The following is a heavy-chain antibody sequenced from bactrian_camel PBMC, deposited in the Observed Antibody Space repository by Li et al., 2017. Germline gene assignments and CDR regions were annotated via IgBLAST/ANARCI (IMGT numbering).Heavy chain of an antibody. Sequence: HVQLVESGGGSVQDGGSLRLSCAARTGTFRSACMGWIRQVSGKEREGVATIDSRGITAYADSVKGRFTISRDNAKNALYLQLHSLRIDDTAMYYCARDLCTGGYCYCHDWGQGTQVTVS. V-gene: IGHV3S57*01. CDR2: IDSRGIT. J-gene: IGHJ4*01. CDR3: ARDLCTGGYCYCHD. CDR1: TGTFRSAC. D-gene: IGHD7*01.